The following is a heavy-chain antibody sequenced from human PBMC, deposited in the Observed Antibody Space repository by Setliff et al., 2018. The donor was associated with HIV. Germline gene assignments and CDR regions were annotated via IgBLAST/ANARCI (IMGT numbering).Heavy chain of an antibody. V-gene: IGHV3-23*01. J-gene: IGHJ4*02. CDR2: ISGSGTTT. D-gene: IGHD6-19*01. Sequence: ETLSLTCAVYGGSFSEYYWSWIRQSPGKGLEWVSVISGSGTTTYYADSVKGRFTISRDNSKNTVYPQMNSLRAEDTAIYYCAKDYSSGWFDYWGQGTLVTVSS. CDR1: GGSFSEYY. CDR3: AKDYSSGWFDY.